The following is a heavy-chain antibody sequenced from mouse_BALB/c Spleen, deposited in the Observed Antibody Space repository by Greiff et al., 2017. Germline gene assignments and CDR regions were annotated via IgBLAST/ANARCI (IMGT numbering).Heavy chain of an antibody. D-gene: IGHD2-2*01. CDR2: IWAGGST. CDR3: ARDPYGYDAWFAY. Sequence: VKLQESGPGLVAPSQSLSITCTVSGFSLTSYGVHWVRQPPGKGLEWLGVIWAGGSTNYNSALMSRLSISKDNSKSQVFLKMNSLQTDDTAMYYCARDPYGYDAWFAYWGQGTLVTVSA. CDR1: GFSLTSYG. V-gene: IGHV2-9*02. J-gene: IGHJ3*01.